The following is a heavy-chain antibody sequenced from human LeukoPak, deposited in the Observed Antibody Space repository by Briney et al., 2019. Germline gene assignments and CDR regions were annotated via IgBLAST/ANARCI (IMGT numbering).Heavy chain of an antibody. D-gene: IGHD6-13*01. V-gene: IGHV4-4*09. CDR2: IYTSGST. CDR3: ASSIAATGINYYYMDV. J-gene: IGHJ6*03. CDR1: GGSISSYY. Sequence: SETLSLTCTVSGGSISSYYWGWIRQPPGKGLEWIGYIYTSGSTNYNPSLKSRVTISVDTSKNQFSLKLSSVTAADTAVYYCASSIAATGINYYYMDVWGKGTTVTVSS.